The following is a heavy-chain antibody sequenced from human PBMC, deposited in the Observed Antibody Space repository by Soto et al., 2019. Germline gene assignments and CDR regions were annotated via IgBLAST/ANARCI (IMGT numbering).Heavy chain of an antibody. CDR1: GGSFRGYY. J-gene: IGHJ4*02. CDR2: INHSGST. V-gene: IGHV4-34*01. CDR3: ASGHPLFWFGELSGRPNYSDY. D-gene: IGHD3-10*01. Sequence: QVHLQQWGAGLLKPSETLSLTCAVYGGSFRGYYWSWIRQPPGKGLEWIGEINHSGSTNYNPSLKSRVTISVDTSKNQFSLKLSSVTAADTAVYYCASGHPLFWFGELSGRPNYSDYWGQGTLVTVPS.